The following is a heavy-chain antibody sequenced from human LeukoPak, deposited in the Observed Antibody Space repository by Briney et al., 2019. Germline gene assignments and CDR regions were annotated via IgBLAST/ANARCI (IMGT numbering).Heavy chain of an antibody. CDR3: AKDLSRRVTVTRAFDY. CDR1: GFTFSIYW. J-gene: IGHJ4*02. CDR2: IKQDGNEK. Sequence: QPGGSLRLSCAASGFTFSIYWMSWVRQAPGKGLEWVANIKQDGNEKYYVDSVKGRFTISRDNAKNSLYLQMNSLRAEDMALYYCAKDLSRRVTVTRAFDYWGQGTLVTVSS. D-gene: IGHD4-17*01. V-gene: IGHV3-7*03.